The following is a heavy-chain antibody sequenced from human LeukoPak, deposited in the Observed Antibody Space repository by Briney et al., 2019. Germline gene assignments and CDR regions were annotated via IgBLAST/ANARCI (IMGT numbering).Heavy chain of an antibody. Sequence: KSSETLSLTCGVSGDSISGYYWSWIRQPPGKGLEWIGFVYDTGRTTYPAKTNYNPSLAGRVTMSMDTSKTQFSLKLSSVTAADSAVYFCARGHGYNNGYPYFDSWGQGTLVSVSS. J-gene: IGHJ4*02. CDR2: VYDTGRT. D-gene: IGHD5-12*01. V-gene: IGHV4-59*01. CDR3: ARGHGYNNGYPYFDS. CDR1: GDSISGYY.